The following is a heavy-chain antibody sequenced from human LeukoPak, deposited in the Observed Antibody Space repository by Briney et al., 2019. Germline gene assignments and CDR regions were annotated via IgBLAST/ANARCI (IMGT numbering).Heavy chain of an antibody. J-gene: IGHJ2*01. D-gene: IGHD2-2*01. CDR2: INPNSGGT. CDR1: GYTFTGYY. Sequence: GASVKVSCKASGYTFTGYYMHWVRQAPGQGLEWMGWINPNSGGTNYAQKFQGRVTMTRDTSISTAYMELSRLRSDDTAVYYCARAMHRLTPNWYFDLWGRGTLVTVSS. V-gene: IGHV1-2*02. CDR3: ARAMHRLTPNWYFDL.